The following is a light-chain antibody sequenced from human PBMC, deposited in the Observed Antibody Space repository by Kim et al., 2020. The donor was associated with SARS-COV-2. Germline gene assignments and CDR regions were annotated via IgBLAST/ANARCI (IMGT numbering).Light chain of an antibody. CDR2: YAS. V-gene: IGKV3-20*01. CDR1: QSVGKNY. J-gene: IGKJ5*01. CDR3: HQYAASPLA. Sequence: EIVLTQSPGTLALSPGERATLSCRASQSVGKNYLAWYQQNPGQTPRLLIYYASSRATGVPDRFSGSGSGTDFTLTISRLEPEDFTVYYCHQYAASPLAFGQGTRLEIK.